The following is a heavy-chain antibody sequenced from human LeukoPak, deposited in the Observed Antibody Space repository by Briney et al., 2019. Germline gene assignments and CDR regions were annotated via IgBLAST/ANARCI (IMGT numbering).Heavy chain of an antibody. CDR3: ARRPRSSPIDY. CDR2: INPYSGDT. CDR1: GYTFTGYY. V-gene: IGHV1-2*02. Sequence: ASVKVSCKASGYTFTGYYIHWVRQAPGQGLEWMGWINPYSGDTAYAQKFQGRVTMTRDMSTSTVYMELSSLRSEDTAVYYCARRPRSSPIDYWGQGTLVTVSS. J-gene: IGHJ4*02. D-gene: IGHD6-13*01.